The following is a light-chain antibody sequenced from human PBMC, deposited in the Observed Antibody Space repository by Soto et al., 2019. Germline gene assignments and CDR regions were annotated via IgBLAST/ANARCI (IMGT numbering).Light chain of an antibody. J-gene: IGKJ5*01. V-gene: IGKV3D-20*01. CDR3: QHYGRSPIT. Sequence: EIVLTQSPATLSLSPGERATLSCGASQSVSSSYLAWYQQKPGLAPRLLIYDASSRATGIPDRFSGSGSGTDYSLTISRIESIDFGVNYFQHYGRSPITFGQGTRLEIK. CDR1: QSVSSSY. CDR2: DAS.